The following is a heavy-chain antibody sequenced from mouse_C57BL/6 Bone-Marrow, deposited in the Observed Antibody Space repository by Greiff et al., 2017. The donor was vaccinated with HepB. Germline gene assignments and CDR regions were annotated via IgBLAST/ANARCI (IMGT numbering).Heavy chain of an antibody. D-gene: IGHD4-1*01. J-gene: IGHJ1*03. CDR2: ISSGGDYI. V-gene: IGHV5-9-1*02. CDR1: GFTFSSYA. CDR3: TRDQRGTGTDWYFDV. Sequence: EVKLEESGEGLVKPGGSLKLSCAASGFTFSSYAMSWVRQTPEKRLEWVAYISSGGDYIYYADTVKGRFTISRDNARNTLYLQMSSLKSEDTAMYYCTRDQRGTGTDWYFDVWGTGTTVTVSS.